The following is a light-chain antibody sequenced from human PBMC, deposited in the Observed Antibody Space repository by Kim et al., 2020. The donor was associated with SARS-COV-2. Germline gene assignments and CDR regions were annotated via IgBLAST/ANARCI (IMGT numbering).Light chain of an antibody. CDR1: RSNIGSNV. CDR3: AAWDDSLNGAV. Sequence: GQRVTSTCSGSRSNIGSNVVSWYQQLPGTPPKLFIYNNNQRPSGVPARFSASKSGTSASLAISGLQSEDEADYYCAAWDDSLNGAVFGGGTQLTVL. CDR2: NNN. V-gene: IGLV1-44*01. J-gene: IGLJ7*01.